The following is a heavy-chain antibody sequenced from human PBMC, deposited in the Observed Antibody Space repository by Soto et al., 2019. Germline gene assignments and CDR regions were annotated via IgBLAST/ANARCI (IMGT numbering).Heavy chain of an antibody. J-gene: IGHJ3*02. Sequence: GGSLRLSCAASGFTFDDYVMHWVRQAPGKGLEWVSGISWNSGSIGYADSVKGRFTISRDNAKNSLYLQMNSLRAEDTALYYCAKAAPYYDFWSGYLDAFDIWGQGTMVTVSS. CDR1: GFTFDDYV. CDR3: AKAAPYYDFWSGYLDAFDI. V-gene: IGHV3-9*01. D-gene: IGHD3-3*01. CDR2: ISWNSGSI.